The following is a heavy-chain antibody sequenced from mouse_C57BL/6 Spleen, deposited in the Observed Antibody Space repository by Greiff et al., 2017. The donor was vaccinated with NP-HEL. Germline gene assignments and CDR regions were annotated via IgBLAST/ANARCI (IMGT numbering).Heavy chain of an antibody. D-gene: IGHD1-1*01. CDR1: GFTFSNYW. J-gene: IGHJ1*03. CDR2: IRLKSDNYAT. CDR3: TGWYGSSYWYFDV. V-gene: IGHV6-3*01. Sequence: EVQVVESGGGLVQPGGSMKLSCVASGFTFSNYWMNWVRQSPEKGLEWVAQIRLKSDNYATHYAESVKGRFTISRDDSKSSVYLQMNNLRAEDTGIYYCTGWYGSSYWYFDVWGTGTTVTVSS.